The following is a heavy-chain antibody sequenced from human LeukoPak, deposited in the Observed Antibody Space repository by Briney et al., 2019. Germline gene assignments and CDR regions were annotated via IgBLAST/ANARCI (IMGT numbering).Heavy chain of an antibody. V-gene: IGHV3-23*01. CDR1: GFTFSNYA. D-gene: IGHD3-3*01. Sequence: GGSLRLSCTASGFTFSNYAMTWVRQAPGKGLEWVSAISGSDGSTYYADSVVGRFTISRDNSKNTLYQQMNSLRAEDTAVYFCANTFYDFWSGYIHYWGQGTLVTVSS. CDR2: ISGSDGST. J-gene: IGHJ4*02. CDR3: ANTFYDFWSGYIHY.